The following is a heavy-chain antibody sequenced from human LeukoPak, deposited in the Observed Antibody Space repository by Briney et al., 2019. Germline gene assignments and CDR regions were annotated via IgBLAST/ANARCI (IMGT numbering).Heavy chain of an antibody. Sequence: GGSLRLSCAASGFTFSFYGIHWVRQAPGKGPEWVAVISYDGSNQYYADSVKGRFTISRDNSKNTLYLQMNSLRAEDTAVYYCAKSRPYSGSSRGFDYWGQGTLVTVSS. J-gene: IGHJ4*02. CDR3: AKSRPYSGSSRGFDY. D-gene: IGHD1-26*01. CDR2: ISYDGSNQ. V-gene: IGHV3-30*18. CDR1: GFTFSFYG.